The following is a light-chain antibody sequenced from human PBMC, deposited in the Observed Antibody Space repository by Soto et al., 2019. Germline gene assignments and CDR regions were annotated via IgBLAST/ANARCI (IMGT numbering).Light chain of an antibody. CDR3: QQYDSSPRT. CDR1: QRVSSSF. J-gene: IGKJ1*01. CDR2: GAS. V-gene: IGKV3-20*01. Sequence: DIVLTQSPGALSLSPGERATLSCRASQRVSSSFLAWYLQKPGQAPRLLIYGASSRATGIPDRFSGSGSGTDFTLTISRLEPEDFAVYYCQQYDSSPRTFGQGTKVEIK.